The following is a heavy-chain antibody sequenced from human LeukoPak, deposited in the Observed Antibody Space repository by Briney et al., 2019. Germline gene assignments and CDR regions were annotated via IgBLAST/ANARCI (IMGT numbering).Heavy chain of an antibody. D-gene: IGHD2/OR15-2a*01. V-gene: IGHV3-23*01. CDR1: GFTFSSYA. J-gene: IGHJ6*03. CDR3: AKGAPNMNYFYMDV. Sequence: GGSLRLSCAASGFTFSSYAMDWARQAPGKGLEWVSFISGTGVTTYYAESVKGRFTISRDSSKNTLYLEMNNLRAEDAALYYCAKGAPNMNYFYMDVWGKGTTVTV. CDR2: ISGTGVTT.